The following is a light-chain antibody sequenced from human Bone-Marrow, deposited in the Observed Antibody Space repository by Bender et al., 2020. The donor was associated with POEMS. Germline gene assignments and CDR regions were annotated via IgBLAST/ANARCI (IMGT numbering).Light chain of an antibody. CDR2: AVD. V-gene: IGLV1-47*02. J-gene: IGLJ2*01. CDR3: SSWDDILSAVV. Sequence: WYQCLPGTAPRVVIYAVDRRPSGVPNRFAAAKSGSSASLAISGLRSEDEADYYCSSWDDILSAVVFGGGTQLTVL.